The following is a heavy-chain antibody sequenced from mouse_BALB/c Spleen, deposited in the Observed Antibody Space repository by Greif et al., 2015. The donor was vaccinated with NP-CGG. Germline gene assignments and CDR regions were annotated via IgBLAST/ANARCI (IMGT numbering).Heavy chain of an antibody. CDR2: IYWDDDK. V-gene: IGHV8-12*01. J-gene: IGHJ4*01. CDR1: GFSLSTSGMG. Sequence: VQLQQSGPGILQPSQTLSLTCSFSGFSLSTSGMGVSWIRQPSGKGLEWLAHIYWDDDKRYNPSLKSRLTISKDTSRNQVFLKITSVDTADTATYYCARRVYYRYDRAMDYWGQGTSVTVSS. D-gene: IGHD2-14*01. CDR3: ARRVYYRYDRAMDY.